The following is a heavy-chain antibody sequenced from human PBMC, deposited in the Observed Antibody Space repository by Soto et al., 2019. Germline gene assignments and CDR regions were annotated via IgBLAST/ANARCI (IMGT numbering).Heavy chain of an antibody. V-gene: IGHV3-23*01. D-gene: IGHD1-26*01. CDR3: ARRGSGSYYDC. CDR2: ISGRGGST. Sequence: EVQLLDSGGGLVQPGGSLRLSCAASGFTFSSYAMRWVRQAPVKGLEWVSAISGRGGSTYYADSVNGRFTISRDNSKNTLYLQMNSLRAEDTAVYYCARRGSGSYYDCWGQGTLVTVSS. CDR1: GFTFSSYA. J-gene: IGHJ4*02.